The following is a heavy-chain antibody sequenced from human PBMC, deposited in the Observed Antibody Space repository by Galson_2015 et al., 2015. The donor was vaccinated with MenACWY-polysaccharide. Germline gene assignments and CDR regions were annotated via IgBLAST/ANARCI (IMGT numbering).Heavy chain of an antibody. V-gene: IGHV3-74*01. CDR2: INSDGRST. D-gene: IGHD2/OR15-2a*01. CDR3: ARLGCNYRTTSRADD. CDR1: GFTFSTYW. J-gene: IGHJ4*02. Sequence: SLRLSCAASGFTFSTYWMHWVRQAPGKGLVWVSRINSDGRSTNYADSVKGRFTISRDNAKNTLYLQMNSLRAEDTAVYYCARLGCNYRTTSRADDWGQGTLVTVSA.